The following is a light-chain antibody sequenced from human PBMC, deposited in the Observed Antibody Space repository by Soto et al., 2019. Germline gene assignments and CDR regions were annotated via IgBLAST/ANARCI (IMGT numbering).Light chain of an antibody. V-gene: IGLV1-40*01. CDR1: SSNIGAGYD. CDR2: GNS. Sequence: QSVLTQPPSVSGAPGQRVTISCTGSSSNIGAGYDVHWYQQLPGTAPKLLIYGNSNRPSGVPDRFSGSKSGTSASLAITGLQAGDEADYYCQSYDSSLSGAVFGGGNQLTVL. J-gene: IGLJ7*01. CDR3: QSYDSSLSGAV.